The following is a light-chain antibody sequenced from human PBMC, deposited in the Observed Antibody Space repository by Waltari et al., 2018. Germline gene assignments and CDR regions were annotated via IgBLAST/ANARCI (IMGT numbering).Light chain of an antibody. Sequence: QSALTQPPSASGTPGQRVTMSCSGSNSNLGSKTGNLYQPFPGTDPQLLLYSNAQRPSGVPDRVSGSKSGTSASLAISGLQSEDEADYYCAAWDDSLNGWVFGGGTKLTVL. CDR3: AAWDDSLNGWV. CDR2: SNA. J-gene: IGLJ3*02. CDR1: NSNLGSKT. V-gene: IGLV1-44*01.